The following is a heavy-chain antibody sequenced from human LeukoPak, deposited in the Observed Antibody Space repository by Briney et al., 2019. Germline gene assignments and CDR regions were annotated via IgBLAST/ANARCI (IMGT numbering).Heavy chain of an antibody. CDR1: GGSFSGYY. CDR2: INHSGRT. V-gene: IGHV4-34*01. D-gene: IGHD2-15*01. J-gene: IGHJ4*02. CDR3: ARGVYCSGGSCYIPFDY. Sequence: PSETLSLTCAVYGGSFSGYYWSWIRQPPGKGLEWIGEINHSGRTNYNPSLKSRVTISVGTSKNQFSLKLSSVTAADTAVYYCARGVYCSGGSCYIPFDYWGQGTLVTVSS.